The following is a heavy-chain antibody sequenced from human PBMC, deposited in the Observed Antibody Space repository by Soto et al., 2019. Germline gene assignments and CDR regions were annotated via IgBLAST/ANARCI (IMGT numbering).Heavy chain of an antibody. CDR2: ISYDGSNK. V-gene: IGHV3-30*18. CDR1: GFTFETYA. J-gene: IGHJ4*02. D-gene: IGHD2-2*01. CDR3: AKDHIVAAAPDY. Sequence: QVQLVESGGGVVQPGTSLRLSCAASGFTFETYAMHWVRLAPGKGLEWMAVISYDGSNKYYADSVKGRFTISRDNSKNTLYMQMNSLRAEDTAIYYCAKDHIVAAAPDYWGQGTLVTVSS.